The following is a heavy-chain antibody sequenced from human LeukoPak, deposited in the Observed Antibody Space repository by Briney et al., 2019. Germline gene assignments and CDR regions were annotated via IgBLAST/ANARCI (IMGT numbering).Heavy chain of an antibody. CDR3: ARGITAPYYYYYMDV. J-gene: IGHJ6*03. Sequence: SETLSLTCSVSGGSISSSSNYWGWIRQPPGKGLEWIGSIYNGGSTYYNPSLKSRVTISVDKSKNQFSLKLSSVTAADTAVYYCARGITAPYYYYYMDVWGKGTTVTVSS. CDR1: GGSISSSSNY. CDR2: IYNGGST. D-gene: IGHD5-18*01. V-gene: IGHV4-39*07.